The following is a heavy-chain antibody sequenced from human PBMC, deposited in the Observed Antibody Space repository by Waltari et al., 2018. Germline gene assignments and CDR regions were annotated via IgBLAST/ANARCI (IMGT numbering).Heavy chain of an antibody. V-gene: IGHV1-69*01. D-gene: IGHD2-2*01. CDR2: IIPIFGTA. CDR1: GGTFSSYA. CDR3: AREDCSSTSCYWGYYYGMDV. Sequence: QVQLVQSGAEVKKPGSSVKVSCQASGGTFSSYAISWVRQAPGQGLGWMGGIIPIFGTANYAQKFQGRVTITADESTSTAYMELSSLRSEDTAVYYCAREDCSSTSCYWGYYYGMDVWGQGTTVTVSS. J-gene: IGHJ6*02.